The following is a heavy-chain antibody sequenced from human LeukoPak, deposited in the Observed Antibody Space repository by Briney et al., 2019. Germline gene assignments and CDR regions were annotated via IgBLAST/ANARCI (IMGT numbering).Heavy chain of an antibody. Sequence: GGSLRLSCAASGFTFSSYAMSWVRQAPGKGLEWVSGISGSGGSTYYADAVKGRFTISRDKSKNTLYLQMNSLRAEDTAVYYCAKVGQQLVPHYFDYWGQGTLVTVSS. D-gene: IGHD6-13*01. J-gene: IGHJ4*02. CDR1: GFTFSSYA. CDR3: AKVGQQLVPHYFDY. V-gene: IGHV3-23*01. CDR2: ISGSGGST.